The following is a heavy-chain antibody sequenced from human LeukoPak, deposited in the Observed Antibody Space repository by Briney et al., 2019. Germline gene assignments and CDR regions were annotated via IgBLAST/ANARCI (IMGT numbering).Heavy chain of an antibody. CDR2: INQGGSDK. CDR1: GFTFSSYW. CDR3: TRDRSRAEDD. J-gene: IGHJ4*02. V-gene: IGHV3-7*01. Sequence: GGSLRLSCAASGFTFSSYWMHWVRQAPGKGLEWVANINQGGSDKYYVDSVKGRFTISRDNANNLLYLQMNSLRGEDTAVYYCTRDRSRAEDDWGQGTLVTVSS. D-gene: IGHD1-14*01.